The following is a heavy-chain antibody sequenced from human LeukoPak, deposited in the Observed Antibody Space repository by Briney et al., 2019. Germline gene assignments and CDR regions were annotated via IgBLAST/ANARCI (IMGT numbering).Heavy chain of an antibody. D-gene: IGHD1-26*01. CDR1: GGSISSGGYY. Sequence: SETLSLTCTVSGGSISSGGYYWSWIRQHPGKGLEWIGYIYYSGSTYYNPSLKSRVTISVDTSKNQFSLKLSSVTAADTAVYYCARAPAGELLRYGMGVWGQGTTVTVSS. CDR2: IYYSGST. CDR3: ARAPAGELLRYGMGV. J-gene: IGHJ6*02. V-gene: IGHV4-31*03.